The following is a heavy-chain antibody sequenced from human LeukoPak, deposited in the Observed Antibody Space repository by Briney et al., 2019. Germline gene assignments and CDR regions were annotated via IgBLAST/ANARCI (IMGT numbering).Heavy chain of an antibody. Sequence: GGSLRLSCVASGFTFSSYAMSWVRRAPGKGLEWVSAISGSATTSYFADSVKGRFTISRDDSKNTLYLQMASLRAEDTAVYYCSKAAYYDSSGYFDYWGQGTLVTVSS. D-gene: IGHD3-22*01. J-gene: IGHJ4*02. V-gene: IGHV3-23*01. CDR2: ISGSATTS. CDR3: SKAAYYDSSGYFDY. CDR1: GFTFSSYA.